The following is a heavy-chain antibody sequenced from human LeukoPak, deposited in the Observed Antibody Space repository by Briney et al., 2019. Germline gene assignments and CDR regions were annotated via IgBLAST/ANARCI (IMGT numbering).Heavy chain of an antibody. D-gene: IGHD3-22*01. CDR3: ARVYYYDSSGYSFDY. V-gene: IGHV4-34*01. J-gene: IGHJ4*02. CDR1: GGSLSGYY. CDR2: INHSGST. Sequence: PSETLSLTCAVYGGSLSGYYWSWIRQPPGKGLEWIGEINHSGSTNYNPSLKSRVTISVDTSKNQFSLKLSSVTAADTAVYYCARVYYYDSSGYSFDYWGQGTLVTVSS.